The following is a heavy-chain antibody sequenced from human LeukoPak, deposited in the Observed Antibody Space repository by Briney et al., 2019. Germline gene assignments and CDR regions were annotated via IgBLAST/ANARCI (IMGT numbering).Heavy chain of an antibody. CDR2: IHHRGGT. J-gene: IGHJ1*01. CDR1: GGSISSDNW. V-gene: IGHV4-4*02. D-gene: IGHD6-19*01. CDR3: TTNGWYCLDH. Sequence: SETLSLTCAVSGGSISSDNWWSWVRQPPGKRLEWIGEIHHRGGTNYNPSLQSRVAISVDKSNNHFSLRLTSVTAADTAVYYCTTNGWYCLDHWGQGALVTVSS.